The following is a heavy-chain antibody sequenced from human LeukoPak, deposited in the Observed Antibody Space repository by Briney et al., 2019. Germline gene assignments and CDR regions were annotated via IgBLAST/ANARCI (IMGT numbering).Heavy chain of an antibody. Sequence: SVNVSCKASGGTFSSYAISWVRQAPGQRLEWMGGIIPIFFTANYAQKFQGRVTIAADETPSTAYMELSSLRSEDTALYYSARDYYGSGSYYKPFDYWGQGTLVTVSS. CDR2: IIPIFFTA. CDR3: ARDYYGSGSYYKPFDY. D-gene: IGHD3-10*01. V-gene: IGHV1-69*13. J-gene: IGHJ4*02. CDR1: GGTFSSYA.